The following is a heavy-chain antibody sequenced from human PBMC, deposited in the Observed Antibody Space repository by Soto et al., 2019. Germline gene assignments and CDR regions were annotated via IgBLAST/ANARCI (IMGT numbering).Heavy chain of an antibody. CDR2: INAGNGNT. J-gene: IGHJ4*02. Sequence: QVQLVQSGAEVKKPGASVKVSCKASGYTFTSYAMHWVRQAPGQRLEWMGWINAGNGNTKYSQKFQGRVTITRDTSASTAYMELSSLRSEDTAVYYCARVSHPVATVDYWGQGTLVTVSS. V-gene: IGHV1-3*01. CDR3: ARVSHPVATVDY. D-gene: IGHD5-12*01. CDR1: GYTFTSYA.